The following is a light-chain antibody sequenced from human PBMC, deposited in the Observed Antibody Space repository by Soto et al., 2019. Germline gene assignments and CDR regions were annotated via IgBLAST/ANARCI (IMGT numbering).Light chain of an antibody. Sequence: AIRMTQSPSSLSASTGDRVTITCRASQGISSYLAWYQQKPGKAPKLLIYSASTLQSGVPSRFRGSGSGTDFTLTISCLQSEDYATYYCQQYYSYPLEFGQGTKVEIK. CDR3: QQYYSYPLE. J-gene: IGKJ1*01. V-gene: IGKV1-8*01. CDR1: QGISSY. CDR2: SAS.